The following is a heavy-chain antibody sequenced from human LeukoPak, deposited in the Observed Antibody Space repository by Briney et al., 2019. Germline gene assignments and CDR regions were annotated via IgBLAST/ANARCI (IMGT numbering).Heavy chain of an antibody. D-gene: IGHD6-19*01. J-gene: IGHJ4*02. CDR3: ARDARSSGWDYFDY. CDR1: GFTFSSYD. CDR2: ISGSGGRT. V-gene: IGHV3-23*01. Sequence: GGTLRLSCAASGFTFSSYDMNWVRQAPGKGLEWVSGISGSGGRTYYADSVKGRFTISRDNSKNTLYLQMNSLRAEDTAVYYCARDARSSGWDYFDYWGQGTLVTVSS.